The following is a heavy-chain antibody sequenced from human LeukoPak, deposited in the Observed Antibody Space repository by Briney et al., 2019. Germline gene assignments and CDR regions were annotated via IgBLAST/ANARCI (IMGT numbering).Heavy chain of an antibody. V-gene: IGHV5-51*01. Sequence: GGGLQSSFKGAGYGFSSFWIGWGRRMPGKGGGWRGVIYPADSDTRYSPSFQGQVTISADKSPSTAYLQWSTLKASDTAIYYCARQSAAAQYTNWFDPWGQGTLVTVSS. J-gene: IGHJ5*02. CDR2: IYPADSDT. CDR1: GYGFSSFW. CDR3: ARQSAAAQYTNWFDP. D-gene: IGHD2-2*01.